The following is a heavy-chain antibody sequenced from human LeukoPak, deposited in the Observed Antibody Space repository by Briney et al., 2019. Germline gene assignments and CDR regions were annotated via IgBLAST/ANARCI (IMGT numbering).Heavy chain of an antibody. CDR3: ARDGYNYRSFDY. CDR2: ISSSGTTI. J-gene: IGHJ4*02. CDR1: GFTFNYYE. Sequence: GGSLRLSCAASGFTFNYYEMNWVRLAPGKGLEWLSYISSSGTTIYYADSVKGRFTISRDNAKNSLYLQMNSLRDEDTAVYYCARDGYNYRSFDYWGQGTLVTVSS. D-gene: IGHD5-24*01. V-gene: IGHV3-48*03.